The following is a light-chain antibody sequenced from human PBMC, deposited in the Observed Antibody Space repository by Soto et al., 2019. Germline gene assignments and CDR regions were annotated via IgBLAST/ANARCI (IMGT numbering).Light chain of an antibody. CDR3: HRYNSYPLST. CDR2: AAS. J-gene: IGKJ3*01. CDR1: QGISSW. Sequence: DIQMTQSPSSLSASVGDRVTITCRASQGISSWLAWYQQKPEEAPKSLIYAASSLQSGVPSRFRGIGLGTDFTLTIGSLQLEDFATNYCHRYNSYPLSTFGPGTKLVT. V-gene: IGKV1D-16*01.